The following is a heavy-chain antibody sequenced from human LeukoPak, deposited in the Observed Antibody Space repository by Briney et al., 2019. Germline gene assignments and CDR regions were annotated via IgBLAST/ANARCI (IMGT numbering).Heavy chain of an antibody. CDR1: GYSISSGYY. Sequence: SETLSLTCTVSGYSISSGYYWGWIRQPPGKGLEWIGSIYHSGSTYYNPSLKRRVTISVDTSKNQFSLKLSSVTAADTAVYYCARVNYYGSGSNSFDPWGQGTLVTVS. CDR2: IYHSGST. D-gene: IGHD3-10*01. J-gene: IGHJ5*02. V-gene: IGHV4-38-2*02. CDR3: ARVNYYGSGSNSFDP.